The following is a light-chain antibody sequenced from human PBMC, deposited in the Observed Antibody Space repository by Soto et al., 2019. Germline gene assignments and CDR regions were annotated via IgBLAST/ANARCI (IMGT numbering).Light chain of an antibody. CDR1: QTINSD. CDR3: QQYNSWPFT. V-gene: IGKV3D-15*01. Sequence: EIVMTQSPATLSVSPGESATLSCRASQTINSDLAWYVQKPGQAPRRVIYGASTWGTDVPPRFTGSGSGTDFPLTISVLQSEYFAFYYYQQYNSWPFTFGQGTRL. CDR2: GAS. J-gene: IGKJ5*01.